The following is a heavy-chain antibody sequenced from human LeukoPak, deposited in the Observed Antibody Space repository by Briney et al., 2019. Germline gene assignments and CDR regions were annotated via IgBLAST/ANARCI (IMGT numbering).Heavy chain of an antibody. CDR1: GYTFTGYY. D-gene: IGHD1-1*01. J-gene: IGHJ5*02. CDR3: ARVQVNENWFDP. V-gene: IGHV1-2*02. CDR2: INPNSGGT. Sequence: ASVKVSCKASGYTFTGYYMHWVRQAPGQGLEWMGWINPNSGGTNYAQKFQGRVTMTRDTSISTAYMELSRLRSDDTAVYYCARVQVNENWFDPWGQGTLVTVSS.